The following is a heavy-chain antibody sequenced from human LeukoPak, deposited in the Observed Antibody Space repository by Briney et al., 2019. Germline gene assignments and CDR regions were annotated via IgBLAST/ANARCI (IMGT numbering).Heavy chain of an antibody. CDR3: AKRFDY. J-gene: IGHJ4*02. V-gene: IGHV3-23*01. CDR1: GFTFNHYA. CDR2: ITGSDGDT. Sequence: PGGSLRLSCAASGFTFNHYAMSWVRQVPGKGLEWVSAITGSDGDTYYADSVKGRFTISRDISKNTLYLQMNSLRAEDTAVYYCAKRFDYWGQGTLVTVSS.